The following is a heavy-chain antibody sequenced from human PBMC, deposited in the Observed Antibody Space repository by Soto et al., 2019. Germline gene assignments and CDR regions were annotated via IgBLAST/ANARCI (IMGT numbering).Heavy chain of an antibody. CDR2: IWYDGSNK. CDR1: GFTFSSYG. Sequence: QVQLVESGGGVVQPGRSLRLSCAASGFTFSSYGMHWVRQAPGKGLEWVAVIWYDGSNKYYADSVKGRFTISRDNSKNTLYLQINRLRAEDTAVYYCARDLDLRGYFDYWGQGTLVTVSS. J-gene: IGHJ4*02. D-gene: IGHD3-16*01. V-gene: IGHV3-33*01. CDR3: ARDLDLRGYFDY.